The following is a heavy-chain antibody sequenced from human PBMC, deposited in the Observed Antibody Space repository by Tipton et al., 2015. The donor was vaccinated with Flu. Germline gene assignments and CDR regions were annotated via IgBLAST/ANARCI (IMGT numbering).Heavy chain of an antibody. J-gene: IGHJ3*02. D-gene: IGHD3-22*01. V-gene: IGHV4-30-2*01. CDR2: TYHSGST. Sequence: LRLSCAVSGGSISSGGYSWSWIRQPPGKGLEWIGYTYHSGSTYYNPSLKSRVTISVDRSKNQFSLKLSSVTAADTAVYYCARDGYYDSSGYYSTDAFDIWGQGTMVTVSS. CDR3: ARDGYYDSSGYYSTDAFDI. CDR1: GGSISSGGYS.